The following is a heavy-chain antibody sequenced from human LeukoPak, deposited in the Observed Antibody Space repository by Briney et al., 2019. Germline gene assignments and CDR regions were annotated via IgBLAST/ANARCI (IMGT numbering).Heavy chain of an antibody. CDR2: IEDSGST. CDR1: GGSISSSSYY. D-gene: IGHD6-6*01. V-gene: IGHV4-39*07. CDR3: ARGGNIAARMYYYYYYMDV. Sequence: SETLSLTCTVSGGSISSSSYYWGWLRQPPGKGLEWIGGIEDSGSTYYNPSLKSRVTISVDTSQTQFSLKLSSVTAADTAVYYCARGGNIAARMYYYYYYMDVWGKGTTVTVSS. J-gene: IGHJ6*03.